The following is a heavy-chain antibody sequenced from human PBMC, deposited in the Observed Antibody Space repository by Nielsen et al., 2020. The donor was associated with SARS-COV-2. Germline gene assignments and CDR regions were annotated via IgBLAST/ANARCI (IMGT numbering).Heavy chain of an antibody. V-gene: IGHV3-30-3*01. CDR1: GFTFSSYA. CDR2: ISYDGSNK. D-gene: IGHD4-17*01. J-gene: IGHJ6*02. CDR3: ARDLNDYGDYAAASGMDV. Sequence: GRSLRLSCAASGFTFSSYAMHWVRQAPGKGLEWVAVISYDGSNKYYADSVKGRFTISRDNSKNTLYLQMNSLRAEDTAVYYCARDLNDYGDYAAASGMDVWGQGTTVTVSS.